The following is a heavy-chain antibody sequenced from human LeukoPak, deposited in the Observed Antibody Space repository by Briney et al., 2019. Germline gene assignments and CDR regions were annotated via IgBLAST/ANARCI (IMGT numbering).Heavy chain of an antibody. CDR1: GGSISSSSYH. Sequence: SETLSLTCTVSGGSISSSSYHWGWIRQPPGKGLEWIGSIYYSGSTYYNPSLKSRVTISVDTSKNQFSLKLSSVTAADTAVYYCARVIAVAGKYPGYYYHYYMDVWGKGTTVTVSS. V-gene: IGHV4-39*07. CDR3: ARVIAVAGKYPGYYYHYYMDV. J-gene: IGHJ6*03. CDR2: IYYSGST. D-gene: IGHD6-19*01.